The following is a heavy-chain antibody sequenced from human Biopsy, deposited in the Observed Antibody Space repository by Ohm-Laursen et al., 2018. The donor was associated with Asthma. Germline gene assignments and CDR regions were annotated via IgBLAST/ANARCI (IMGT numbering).Heavy chain of an antibody. V-gene: IGHV1-3*04. CDR2: VNTGNGDT. CDR1: GYNFISFA. Sequence: ASVKVSCNASGYNFISFAIRWVRQAPGQRLEWMGWVNTGNGDTKYSQKFQGRVTITRDTSASTAYMELRSLRSEDTATYYCARTYYDFLTGQVKDVFGVWGQGTMVTVSS. D-gene: IGHD3-9*01. CDR3: ARTYYDFLTGQVKDVFGV. J-gene: IGHJ3*01.